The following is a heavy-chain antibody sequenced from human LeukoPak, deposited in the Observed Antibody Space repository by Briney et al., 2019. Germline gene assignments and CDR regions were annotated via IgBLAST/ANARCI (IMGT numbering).Heavy chain of an antibody. J-gene: IGHJ4*02. V-gene: IGHV5-51*01. CDR2: IYPGDSDT. Sequence: GESLKISCKGSGYSFTSYWIVWVRQMPGKSLEWMGVIYPGDSDTKYSPSFQGLVTISADKSTSTAYLQWSSLKASDTAMYYCARLLCINGLCYLNSPFDCWGQGTLVTASS. CDR3: ARLLCINGLCYLNSPFDC. CDR1: GYSFTSYW. D-gene: IGHD2-8*01.